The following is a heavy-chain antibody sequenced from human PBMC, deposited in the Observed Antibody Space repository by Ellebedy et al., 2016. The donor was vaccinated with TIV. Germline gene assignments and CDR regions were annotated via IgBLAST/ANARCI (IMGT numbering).Heavy chain of an antibody. D-gene: IGHD1-14*01. Sequence: AASVKVSCKASGYSFTSYYMHWVRQAPGQGLEWMGIINPSGGSTSYAQKLQGGVTMTTDTSTSTAYMELRSLRSEDTAVYYCARVKGEEPLTNDAFDIWGQGTMVTVSS. V-gene: IGHV1-46*01. J-gene: IGHJ3*02. CDR3: ARVKGEEPLTNDAFDI. CDR1: GYSFTSYY. CDR2: INPSGGST.